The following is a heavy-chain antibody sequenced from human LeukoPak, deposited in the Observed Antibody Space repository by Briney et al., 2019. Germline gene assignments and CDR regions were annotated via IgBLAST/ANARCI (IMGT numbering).Heavy chain of an antibody. CDR1: GLTFSSHW. J-gene: IGHJ4*02. D-gene: IGHD2-15*01. V-gene: IGHV3-30-3*01. CDR3: ARVGSRYCSGANCYDGF. Sequence: GGSLRLSCAASGLTFSSHWMHWVRQAPGKGLEWVAFISYDGNNQYYADSVKGRFTISRGNSKNTLYLQMNNLRAEDTAIYYCARVGSRYCSGANCYDGFWGQGTLVSVSS. CDR2: ISYDGNNQ.